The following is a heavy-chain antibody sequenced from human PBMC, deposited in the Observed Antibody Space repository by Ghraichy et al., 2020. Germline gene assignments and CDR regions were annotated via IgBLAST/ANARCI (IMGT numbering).Heavy chain of an antibody. CDR3: ASWYSSGYIYYFDY. D-gene: IGHD3-22*01. CDR1: GGSISSSNW. J-gene: IGHJ4*02. V-gene: IGHV4-4*02. CDR2: IYHSGST. Sequence: SETLSLTCAVSGGSISSSNWWSWVRQPPGKGLEWIGEIYHSGSTNYNPSLKSRVTISVDKSKNQFSLKLSSVTAADTAVYYCASWYSSGYIYYFDYWGQGTLVTVSS.